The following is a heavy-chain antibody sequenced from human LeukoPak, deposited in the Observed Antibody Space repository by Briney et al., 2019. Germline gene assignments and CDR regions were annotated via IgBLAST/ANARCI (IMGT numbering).Heavy chain of an antibody. V-gene: IGHV3-64D*06. CDR2: INNDGGKT. CDR3: VKRDAYDSSGYYGN. CDR1: GFTFNNYA. D-gene: IGHD3-22*01. J-gene: IGHJ4*02. Sequence: GGSLRLSCSASGFTFNNYAMHWDRQAPGKGLEPVSAINNDGGKTYYADSVKGRFTISRDNSNNILYLQMSSLRAVDTAVYYCVKRDAYDSSGYYGNWGQGTLVTVSS.